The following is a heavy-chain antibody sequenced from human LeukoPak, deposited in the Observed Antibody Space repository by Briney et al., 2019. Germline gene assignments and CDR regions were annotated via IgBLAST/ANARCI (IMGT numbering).Heavy chain of an antibody. CDR3: ATIGRGTIDY. Sequence: GGSLRLSCTASGFTFGDYSMTWFRQAPGKGLEWGGRIKGETNDETTDYAAPVKDRFIISRDDSRNTLYLQMNSLKSEDTAVYYCATIGRGTIDYWGQGILVTVSS. CDR1: GFTFGDYS. J-gene: IGHJ4*02. D-gene: IGHD1-26*01. CDR2: IKGETNDETT. V-gene: IGHV3-15*01.